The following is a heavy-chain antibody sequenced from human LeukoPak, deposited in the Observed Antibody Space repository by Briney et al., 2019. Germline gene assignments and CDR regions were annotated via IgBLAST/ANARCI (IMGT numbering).Heavy chain of an antibody. CDR2: IKQDGSEK. CDR3: ARPLGGYPDY. Sequence: GGSLRLSCAASGFTVTSTYMNWVRQAPGKGLEWVGNIKQDGSEKYYVDSVKGRFTISRDNSKNTLYLQMNSLRAEDTAVYYCARPLGGYPDYWGQGTLVTVSS. J-gene: IGHJ4*02. V-gene: IGHV3-7*01. CDR1: GFTVTSTY. D-gene: IGHD3-22*01.